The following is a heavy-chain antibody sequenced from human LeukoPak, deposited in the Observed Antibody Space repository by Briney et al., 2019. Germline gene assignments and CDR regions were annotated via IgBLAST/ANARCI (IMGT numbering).Heavy chain of an antibody. CDR3: ATARRDFWTDFVY. CDR2: ISGSADST. CDR1: GFTFSSYA. Sequence: GGSLRLSCAASGFTFSSYAMSWVRQAPGKGLEWVSAISGSADSTYYADSVKGRFTISRDNSKTTLFLQMNSLRAEDTAVYYCATARRDFWTDFVYWGQGTLVTVSS. J-gene: IGHJ4*02. V-gene: IGHV3-23*01. D-gene: IGHD3/OR15-3a*01.